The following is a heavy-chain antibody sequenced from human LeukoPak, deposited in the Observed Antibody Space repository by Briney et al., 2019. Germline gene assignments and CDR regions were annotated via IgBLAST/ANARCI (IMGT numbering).Heavy chain of an antibody. Sequence: GGSLRLSCAASGFTSSSYAMGWVRQAPGKGLEWVSAISGSGGSTYYADSVKGRFTISRDNSKNTLYLQMNSLRAEDTAVYYCAKDSYGYDILTGYSLGWFDPWGQGTLVTVSS. CDR2: ISGSGGST. CDR1: GFTSSSYA. J-gene: IGHJ5*02. CDR3: AKDSYGYDILTGYSLGWFDP. V-gene: IGHV3-23*01. D-gene: IGHD3-9*01.